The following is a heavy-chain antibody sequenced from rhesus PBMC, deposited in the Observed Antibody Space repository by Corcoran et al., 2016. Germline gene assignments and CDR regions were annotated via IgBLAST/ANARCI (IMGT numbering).Heavy chain of an antibody. D-gene: IGHD2-39*02. CDR1: GGSISGSY. Sequence: QVQLQESGTGLVKPSETLSLTCAVSGGSISGSYWNWVRQPPGKGMEWIGYIGGGVGAPAAAPPFMCLITLSSGPFKARFSRRLASVTAVVTAVYCVARDSGRVLCLFVVVCAPFDFWVQGVLVAVSS. CDR3: ARDSGRVLCLFVVVCAPFDF. V-gene: IGHV4-165*02. CDR2: IGGGVGAP. J-gene: IGHJ4*01.